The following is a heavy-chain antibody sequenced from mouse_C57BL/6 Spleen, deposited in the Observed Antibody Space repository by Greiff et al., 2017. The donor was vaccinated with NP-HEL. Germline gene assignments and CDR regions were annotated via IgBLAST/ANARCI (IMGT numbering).Heavy chain of an antibody. CDR3: ARDYSPFAY. Sequence: DVQLVESGGGLVKPGGSLKLSCAASGFTFSSYAMSWVRQTPEKRLEWVATISDGGSYTYYPDNVKGRFTISRDNAKNNLYLQMSHLKSEDTAMYYCARDYSPFAYWGQGTLVTVSA. CDR1: GFTFSSYA. CDR2: ISDGGSYT. J-gene: IGHJ3*01. D-gene: IGHD1-1*01. V-gene: IGHV5-4*01.